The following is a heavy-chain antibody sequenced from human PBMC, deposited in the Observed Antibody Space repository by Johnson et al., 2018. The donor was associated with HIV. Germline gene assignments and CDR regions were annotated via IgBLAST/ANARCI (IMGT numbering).Heavy chain of an antibody. CDR1: GFTVSSNS. CDR2: IYRGGST. J-gene: IGHJ3*01. Sequence: VQLVESGGALVQPGGSLRLSCAASGFTVSSNSMTWVRQAPGKGLEWVSLIYRGGSTYYADSVKGRFTISRDNSKNTLYLQMNSLSAEDTAVYYCAKPLVGATRDDAFDVWGQGTMVTVSS. V-gene: IGHV3-66*01. D-gene: IGHD1-26*01. CDR3: AKPLVGATRDDAFDV.